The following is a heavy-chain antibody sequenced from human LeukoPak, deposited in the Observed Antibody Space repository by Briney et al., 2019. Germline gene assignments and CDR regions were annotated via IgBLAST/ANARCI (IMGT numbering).Heavy chain of an antibody. CDR2: ISSSSSYI. Sequence: PGGSLRLSCAASGFTFSSYSMNWVRQAPGKGLEWVSSISSSSSYIYYADSVKGRFTISRDNAKNSLYLQMNSLRPEDTAVYYCARGSSTSHYYYMDVWGKGTTVTVSS. D-gene: IGHD2-2*01. J-gene: IGHJ6*03. CDR3: ARGSSTSHYYYMDV. CDR1: GFTFSSYS. V-gene: IGHV3-21*01.